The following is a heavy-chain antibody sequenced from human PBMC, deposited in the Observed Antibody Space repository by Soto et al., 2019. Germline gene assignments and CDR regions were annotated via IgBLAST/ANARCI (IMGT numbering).Heavy chain of an antibody. D-gene: IGHD1-7*01. CDR1: GFSLSTSGVG. V-gene: IGHV2-5*02. J-gene: IGHJ4*02. CDR3: AHRLIGDTGNWNYGAFDY. CDR2: IYCDDDK. Sequence: QITLKESGPTLVKPTQTLKLTCTFSGFSLSTSGVGVGWIRQPPGKALEWLALIYCDDDKRYSPSLKSRLTIIKDTSKNQVVLTMTNMDPVDTATYSCAHRLIGDTGNWNYGAFDYWGQGTLVTVSS.